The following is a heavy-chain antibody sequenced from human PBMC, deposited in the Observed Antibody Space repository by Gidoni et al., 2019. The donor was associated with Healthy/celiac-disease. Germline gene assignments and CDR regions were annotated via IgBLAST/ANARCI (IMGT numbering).Heavy chain of an antibody. D-gene: IGHD3-22*01. CDR3: TTDDYYYDSKIDY. CDR2: IKSKTDGGTT. V-gene: IGHV3-15*01. CDR1: GFTFRNAW. J-gene: IGHJ4*02. Sequence: VQLVESGGGLVKPGGSVRLSCAASGFTFRNAWMSGVRQAPGKGLEWVGRIKSKTDGGTTDYAAPVKGRFTISRDDSKNTLYLQMNSLKTEDTAVYYCTTDDYYYDSKIDYWGQGTLVTVSS.